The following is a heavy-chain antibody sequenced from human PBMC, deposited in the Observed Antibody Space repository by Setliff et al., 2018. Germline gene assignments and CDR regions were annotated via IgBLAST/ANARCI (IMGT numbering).Heavy chain of an antibody. Sequence: GESLKISCKGSGYTFTNYWIGWVRQMPGKGLEWMGLVFPSDSDTRYSPSFQGRVTISADKSRTIAYLQWNSLKASDTAVYYCARLGQWDALDIWGRGTMVTVSS. J-gene: IGHJ3*02. CDR2: VFPSDSDT. V-gene: IGHV5-51*01. CDR3: ARLGQWDALDI. CDR1: GYTFTNYW. D-gene: IGHD6-19*01.